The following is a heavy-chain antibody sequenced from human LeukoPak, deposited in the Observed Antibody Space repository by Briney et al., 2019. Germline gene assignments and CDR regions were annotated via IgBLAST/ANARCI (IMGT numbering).Heavy chain of an antibody. D-gene: IGHD3-3*01. CDR1: GGSFSGYY. CDR3: ARGVTYYDFWSGYYGNYYYMDV. CDR2: INHSGST. J-gene: IGHJ6*03. Sequence: SETLSLTCAVYGGSFSGYYWSWIRQPPGKGLEWIGEINHSGSTNYNPSLKSLVTISVDTSKNQFSLKLSSVTAADTAVYYCARGVTYYDFWSGYYGNYYYMDVWGKGTTVTVSS. V-gene: IGHV4-34*01.